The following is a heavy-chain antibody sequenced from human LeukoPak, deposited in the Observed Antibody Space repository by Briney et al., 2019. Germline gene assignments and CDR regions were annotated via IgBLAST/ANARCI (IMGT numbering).Heavy chain of an antibody. Sequence: ASVKVSCKVSGYTLTELSMHWVRQAPGKGLEWMGGFDPEDGETIYAQKFQGRVTMTEDTSTDTAYMELSSLRSEDTAVYYCAANTGIVVPAAPSGAFDIWGQGTMVTVSS. CDR2: FDPEDGET. J-gene: IGHJ3*02. D-gene: IGHD2-2*01. V-gene: IGHV1-24*01. CDR1: GYTLTELS. CDR3: AANTGIVVPAAPSGAFDI.